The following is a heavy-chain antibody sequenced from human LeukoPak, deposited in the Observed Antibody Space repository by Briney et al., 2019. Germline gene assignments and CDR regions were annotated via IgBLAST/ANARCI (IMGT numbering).Heavy chain of an antibody. J-gene: IGHJ4*02. Sequence: ASVKVSCKVSGYTLTELSMHWVRQAPGKGLEWMGGFDPEDGETIYAQKFQGRVTMTTDTSTSTAYMELRSLRSDDTAVYYCASTSFYGDYVGGWGQGTLVTVSS. CDR3: ASTSFYGDYVGG. CDR1: GYTLTELS. CDR2: FDPEDGET. D-gene: IGHD4-17*01. V-gene: IGHV1-24*01.